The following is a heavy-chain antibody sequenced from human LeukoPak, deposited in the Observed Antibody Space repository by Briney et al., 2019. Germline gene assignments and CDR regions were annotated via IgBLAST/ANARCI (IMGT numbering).Heavy chain of an antibody. Sequence: SETLSLTCAVYRGSFSGYYWSWIRQPPGKGLEWIGEINHSGSTNYNPSLKSRVTISVDTSKNQFSLKLSSVTAADTAVYYCARGLELSSSSYGMDVWGQGTTVTVSS. CDR3: ARGLELSSSSYGMDV. D-gene: IGHD6-13*01. CDR2: INHSGST. CDR1: RGSFSGYY. V-gene: IGHV4-34*01. J-gene: IGHJ6*02.